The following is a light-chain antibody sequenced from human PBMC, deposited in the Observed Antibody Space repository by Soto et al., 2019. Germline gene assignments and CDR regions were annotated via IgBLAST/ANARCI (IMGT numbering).Light chain of an antibody. CDR2: GAS. Sequence: EIVMTQSPATLSVSPGERVILSCRASESLSTYLAWYQQKPGQAPRLLIYGASTKATGIPARFSGSGSATDFTLTISSLQSEDFAVYYCQSYNDWPFTFGQETKLEI. CDR3: QSYNDWPFT. V-gene: IGKV3-15*01. CDR1: ESLSTY. J-gene: IGKJ2*01.